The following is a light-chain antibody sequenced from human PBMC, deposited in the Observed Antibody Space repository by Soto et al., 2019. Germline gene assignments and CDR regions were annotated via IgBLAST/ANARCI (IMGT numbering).Light chain of an antibody. V-gene: IGKV3-20*01. CDR3: QQYGNSPRT. CDR2: GAS. CDR1: QNVNSNF. Sequence: EIVLTQSPGTLSLSPGERATLSCRASQNVNSNFLAWYQQKPGQAPRLLISGASNRATGIPDRSSGSGSGTDFTLTISRLEPEDFAVYYCQQYGNSPRTFGQGTKVDI. J-gene: IGKJ1*01.